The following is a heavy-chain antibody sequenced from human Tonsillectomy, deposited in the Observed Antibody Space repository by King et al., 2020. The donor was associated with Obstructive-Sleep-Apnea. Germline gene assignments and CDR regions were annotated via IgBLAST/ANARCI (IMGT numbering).Heavy chain of an antibody. D-gene: IGHD4-11*01. V-gene: IGHV4-34*01. Sequence: HVQLQQWGAGLLKPSETLSLTCAVYGESLSGYYWSWIRQPPGKGLEWIGEINHDGSTNYNPSLKSRVTISMDTSKSQFSLNLSSVIAADTAVYYCARGYTPRHFDYWGQGTLVTVSS. CDR1: GESLSGYY. CDR3: ARGYTPRHFDY. J-gene: IGHJ4*02. CDR2: INHDGST.